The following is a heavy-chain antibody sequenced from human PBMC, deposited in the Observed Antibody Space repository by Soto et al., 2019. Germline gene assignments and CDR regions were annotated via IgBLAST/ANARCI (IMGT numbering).Heavy chain of an antibody. CDR3: AQLTWADYGGIFEP. J-gene: IGHJ5*02. D-gene: IGHD4-17*01. CDR1: GGSISNYY. Sequence: QVQLQESGPGLVKPSETLSLTCTVSGGSISNYYWTWIRQHPGKGLEWIGYIYYSGSTNYNPSLKSRGNISVDTSKNTFSMKLSSVTAADTAVYYCAQLTWADYGGIFEPWGQGTLVTVSS. CDR2: IYYSGST. V-gene: IGHV4-59*01.